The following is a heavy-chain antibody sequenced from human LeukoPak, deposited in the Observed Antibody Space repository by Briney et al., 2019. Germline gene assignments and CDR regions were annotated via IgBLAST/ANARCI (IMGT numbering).Heavy chain of an antibody. CDR2: IYSGGST. D-gene: IGHD2-15*01. J-gene: IGHJ3*02. V-gene: IGHV3-53*01. Sequence: GGSLRLSCAASAFTVSSNYMSWVRQAPGKGLEWASVIYSGGSTYYADSVKGRFTISRDNSKNTLYLQMNSLRAEDTAVYYCASGFPLWPQCSGGSCYFPSSDAFDIWGQGTMVTVSS. CDR3: ASGFPLWPQCSGGSCYFPSSDAFDI. CDR1: AFTVSSNY.